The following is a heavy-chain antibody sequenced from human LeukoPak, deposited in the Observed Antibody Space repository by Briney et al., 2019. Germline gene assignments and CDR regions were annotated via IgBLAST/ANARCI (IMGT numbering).Heavy chain of an antibody. CDR1: GYTFTSYA. CDR2: INTNTGNP. J-gene: IGHJ4*02. D-gene: IGHD1/OR15-1a*01. Sequence: ASVKVSCKASGYTFTSYAMNWVRQAPGQGLEWMGWINTNTGNPTYAQGFTGRFVFSLDTSVSTAYLQISSLKAEDTAVYYCARDVPRLRTYVSNPAFDYWGQGTLVTVSS. V-gene: IGHV7-4-1*02. CDR3: ARDVPRLRTYVSNPAFDY.